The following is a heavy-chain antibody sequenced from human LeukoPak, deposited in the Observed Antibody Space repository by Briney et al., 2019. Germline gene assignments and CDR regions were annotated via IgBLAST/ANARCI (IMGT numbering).Heavy chain of an antibody. V-gene: IGHV4-59*08. J-gene: IGHJ4*02. D-gene: IGHD2-15*01. CDR3: ARLPDCSGGSCPIDY. CDR1: GGSISSYY. CDR2: IYYSGST. Sequence: SETLSLTCTVSGGSISSYYWSWIRQPPGKGLEWIGYIYYSGSTNYNPSLKSRVTISVDTSKNQFSLKLSSVTAADTAVYYCARLPDCSGGSCPIDYWGQGTLVTASS.